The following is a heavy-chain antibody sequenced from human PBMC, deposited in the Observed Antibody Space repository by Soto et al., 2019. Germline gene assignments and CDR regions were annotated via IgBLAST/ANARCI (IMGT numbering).Heavy chain of an antibody. CDR1: AFTFSSYA. D-gene: IGHD3-22*01. CDR2: ISGRGIST. J-gene: IGHJ4*02. V-gene: IGHV3-23*01. Sequence: PGGSLRLSCAASAFTFSSYAMSWVRQSPGKGLEWVSAISGRGISTYYADSVKGRFTISRDNSKNTLYLQMNSLRAEDTAIYYSAKHYHYDSGNYFDYWGQGTLVTVTS. CDR3: AKHYHYDSGNYFDY.